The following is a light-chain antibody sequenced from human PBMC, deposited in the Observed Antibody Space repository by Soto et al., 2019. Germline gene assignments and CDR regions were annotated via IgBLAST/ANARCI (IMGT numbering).Light chain of an antibody. Sequence: QSVLTQPASVSGSPGQSITISCTGTSSDVGTYNYVSWYQQHPGKAPKVMIYEVSNRPSGVSNRFSGSKSGNTASLTISGLQAEDEADYYCSSYTSSSILGNAFGTGTKVTVL. CDR3: SSYTSSSILGNA. V-gene: IGLV2-14*01. J-gene: IGLJ1*01. CDR2: EVS. CDR1: SSDVGTYNY.